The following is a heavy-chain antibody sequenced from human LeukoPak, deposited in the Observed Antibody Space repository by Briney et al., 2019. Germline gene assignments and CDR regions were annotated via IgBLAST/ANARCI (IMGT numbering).Heavy chain of an antibody. CDR3: ARDVGYSYGYSSIWFDP. D-gene: IGHD5-18*01. V-gene: IGHV1-69*01. J-gene: IGHJ5*02. Sequence: GSSVKVSCKASGGTFSSYAISWVRQAPGQGLEWMGGIIPIFGTANYAQKFQGRVTITADESTSTAYMELSSLRSEDTAVYYCARDVGYSYGYSSIWFDPWGQGTLVTVSS. CDR2: IIPIFGTA. CDR1: GGTFSSYA.